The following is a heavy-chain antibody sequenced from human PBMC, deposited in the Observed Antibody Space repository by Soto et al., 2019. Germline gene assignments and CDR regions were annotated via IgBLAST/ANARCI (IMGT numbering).Heavy chain of an antibody. CDR3: ATDREGATDDAFDI. V-gene: IGHV1-24*01. Sequence: ASVKVSCKVSGYTLTELSMHWVRQAPGKGLEWMGGFDPEDGETIYAQKFQGRVTMTEDTSTDTAYMELSSLRFEDTAVYYCATDREGATDDAFDIWGQGTMVTVSS. J-gene: IGHJ3*02. D-gene: IGHD1-26*01. CDR2: FDPEDGET. CDR1: GYTLTELS.